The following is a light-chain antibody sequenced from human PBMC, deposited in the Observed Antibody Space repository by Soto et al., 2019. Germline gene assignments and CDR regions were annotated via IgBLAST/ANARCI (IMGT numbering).Light chain of an antibody. J-gene: IGKJ1*01. CDR2: DAS. CDR1: QSVSSSY. CDR3: QQYGSSPPSWT. Sequence: ENVLTQSPGTLSLARGERATLSCRASQSVSSSYLAWYQQKPGQPPSLLIFDASNRATGIPDRFSGSGSGTDFTLTISSLEPEDFAVYYCQQYGSSPPSWTFGQGTKVEIK. V-gene: IGKV3-20*01.